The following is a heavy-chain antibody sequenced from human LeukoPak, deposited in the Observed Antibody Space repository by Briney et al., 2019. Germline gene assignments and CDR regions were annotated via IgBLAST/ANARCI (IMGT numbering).Heavy chain of an antibody. V-gene: IGHV4-31*03. D-gene: IGHD3-16*02. CDR1: GGSISSGGYY. J-gene: IGHJ6*02. CDR2: IYYSGST. Sequence: SETLSLTCTVSGGSISSGGYYWSWIRQHPGTGLEWIGYIYYSGSTYYNPSLKSRVTISVDTSKNQFSLKLSSVTAADTAVYYCARLWIELGELSPPRYGMDVWGQGTTVTVSS. CDR3: ARLWIELGELSPPRYGMDV.